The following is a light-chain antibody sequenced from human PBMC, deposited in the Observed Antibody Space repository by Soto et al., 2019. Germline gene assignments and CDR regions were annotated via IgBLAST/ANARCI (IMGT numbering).Light chain of an antibody. V-gene: IGLV2-14*03. CDR2: DVS. CDR1: SSDVGGYNY. J-gene: IGLJ1*01. Sequence: QSALTQPASVSGSTGQSITISCTGTSSDVGGYNYVSWYQHHPGKAPKLMIYDVSNRPSGVSNRFSGSKSGNTASLTISGLQAEDEADYYCSSYTSSSTLEVFGTGTKLTVL. CDR3: SSYTSSSTLEV.